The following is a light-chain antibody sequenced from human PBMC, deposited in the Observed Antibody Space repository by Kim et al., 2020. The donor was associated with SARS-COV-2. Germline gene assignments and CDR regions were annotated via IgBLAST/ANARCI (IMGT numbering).Light chain of an antibody. Sequence: SCELTQPPSVSVSPGQTARITCSGDALPNQYAYWFQQKPGQAPVLVIYEDTERPSGIPERFSGSTSGTTVTLTISGVQAEDEADYYCQSSDSSDTFWVFGGGTQLAVL. CDR3: QSSDSSDTFWV. J-gene: IGLJ3*02. CDR2: EDT. V-gene: IGLV3-25*03. CDR1: ALPNQY.